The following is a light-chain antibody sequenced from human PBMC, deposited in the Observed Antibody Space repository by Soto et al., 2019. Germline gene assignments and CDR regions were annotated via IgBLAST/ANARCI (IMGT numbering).Light chain of an antibody. CDR3: QQRIDSPLT. CDR2: DAS. J-gene: IGKJ4*01. Sequence: EIVLTQSPATLSLSPGERATLSCRASQSVSSYLAWYQQKPGQAPRLLIYDASNRATGIPARFSGSGSGTDVTLTISRLGPDDFAVYYCQQRIDSPLTFGGGTKVQIK. CDR1: QSVSSY. V-gene: IGKV3-11*01.